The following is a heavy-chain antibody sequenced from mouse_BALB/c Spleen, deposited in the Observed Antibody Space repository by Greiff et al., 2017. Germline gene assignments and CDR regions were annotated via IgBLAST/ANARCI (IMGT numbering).Heavy chain of an antibody. J-gene: IGHJ4*01. CDR2: ISSGSSTI. Sequence: EVQLVESGGGLVQPGGSRKLSCAASGFTFSSFGMHWVRQAPEKGLEWVAYISSGSSTIYYADTVKGRFTISRDNPKNTLFLQMTSLRSEDTAMYYCARDSYDGMDYWGQGTSVTVSS. CDR1: GFTFSSFG. CDR3: ARDSYDGMDY. V-gene: IGHV5-17*02.